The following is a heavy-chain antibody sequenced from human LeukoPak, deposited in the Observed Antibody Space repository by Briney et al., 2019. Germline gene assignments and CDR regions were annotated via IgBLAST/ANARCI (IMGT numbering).Heavy chain of an antibody. Sequence: GESLKISCKGSGYSFTSYWISWVRQMPGKGLEWMGRIDPSDSYTNYSPSFQGHVTISADKSISTAYLQWSSLKASGTAMYYCARLSTGYSSGWYLRPFDYWGQGTLVTVSS. J-gene: IGHJ4*02. CDR1: GYSFTSYW. D-gene: IGHD6-19*01. CDR2: IDPSDSYT. V-gene: IGHV5-10-1*01. CDR3: ARLSTGYSSGWYLRPFDY.